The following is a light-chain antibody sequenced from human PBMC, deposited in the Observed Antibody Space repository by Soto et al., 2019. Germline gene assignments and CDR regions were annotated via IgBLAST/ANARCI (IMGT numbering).Light chain of an antibody. Sequence: DIQMTQSPSSLSASVGDRLTITCRASQSIGDFLNWYRHKPGKAPELLIYAASSLQSGVPSRFSGSGSGTDFTLTISSLQPEDFATYYCQQSFCTPWTFGQGTKVEVK. CDR1: QSIGDF. CDR2: AAS. CDR3: QQSFCTPWT. V-gene: IGKV1-39*01. J-gene: IGKJ1*01.